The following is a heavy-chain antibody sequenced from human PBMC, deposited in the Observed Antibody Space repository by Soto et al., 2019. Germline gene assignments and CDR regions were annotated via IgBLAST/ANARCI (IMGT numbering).Heavy chain of an antibody. J-gene: IGHJ1*01. D-gene: IGHD2-15*01. CDR2: ISGSGGST. Sequence: GGSLRLSCAASGFTFSSYAMSWVRQAPGKGLEWVSAISGSGGSTYYADSVKGRFTISRDNSKNTLYLQMNSLRAEDTAVYYCARYPLGYCSGGSCYLEYFQHWGQGTLVTVSS. V-gene: IGHV3-23*01. CDR3: ARYPLGYCSGGSCYLEYFQH. CDR1: GFTFSSYA.